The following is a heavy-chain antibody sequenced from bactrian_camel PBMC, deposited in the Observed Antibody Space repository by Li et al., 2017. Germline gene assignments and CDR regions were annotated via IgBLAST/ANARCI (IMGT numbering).Heavy chain of an antibody. CDR2: ISSDSSVT. Sequence: HVQLVESGGGLVQPGGSLRLSCAASGFTFSSYRMSWVRQAPGKGLEWVSTISSDSSVTHYADSVKGRFTISRDNAKNTVYLQMNSLKSEDTALYYCAAGLTASYCPGGLTKYDYSDWGRGTQVTVS. J-gene: IGHJ4*01. CDR1: GFTFSSYR. CDR3: AAGLTASYCPGGLTKYDYSD. D-gene: IGHD4*01. V-gene: IGHV3-2*01.